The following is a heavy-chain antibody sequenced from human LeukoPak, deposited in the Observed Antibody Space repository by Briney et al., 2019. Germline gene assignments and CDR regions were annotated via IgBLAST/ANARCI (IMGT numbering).Heavy chain of an antibody. Sequence: SETLSLTCAVYGGSFSGYYWSWIRQPPGKGLEWIGEINHSGSTNYNPSLKSRVTISVDTSKNQFSLKLSSVTAAGTAVYYCARGPHFGNCSGGSCYSSNWFDPWGQGTLVTVSS. V-gene: IGHV4-34*01. J-gene: IGHJ5*02. CDR3: ARGPHFGNCSGGSCYSSNWFDP. CDR2: INHSGST. D-gene: IGHD2-15*01. CDR1: GGSFSGYY.